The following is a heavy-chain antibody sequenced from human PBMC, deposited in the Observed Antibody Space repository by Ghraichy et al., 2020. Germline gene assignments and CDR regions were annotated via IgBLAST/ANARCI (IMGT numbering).Heavy chain of an antibody. CDR2: IKPDGSEK. CDR3: ARSRFCTDKKCYHDY. V-gene: IGHV3-7*01. J-gene: IGHJ4*02. Sequence: GGSLRLSCAASGITFSNYWMTWVRQAPGKGLEWVANIKPDGSEKYYMDSVKGRFTISRDNAKNSLYLQVNSLRAEDTAVYYCARSRFCTDKKCYHDYWGQGTLVTVSS. CDR1: GITFSNYW. D-gene: IGHD2-8*02.